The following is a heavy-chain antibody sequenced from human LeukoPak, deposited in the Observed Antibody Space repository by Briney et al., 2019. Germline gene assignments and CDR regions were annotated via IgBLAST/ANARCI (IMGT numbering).Heavy chain of an antibody. J-gene: IGHJ4*02. Sequence: SVKVSCKASGGTFSSYAIGWVRQAPGQGLEWMGGIIPIFGTANYAQKFQGRVTITTDESTSTAYMELSSLRSEDTAVYYCARVVVVAANYYFDYWGQGTLVTVSS. CDR1: GGTFSSYA. CDR2: IIPIFGTA. CDR3: ARVVVVAANYYFDY. D-gene: IGHD2-15*01. V-gene: IGHV1-69*05.